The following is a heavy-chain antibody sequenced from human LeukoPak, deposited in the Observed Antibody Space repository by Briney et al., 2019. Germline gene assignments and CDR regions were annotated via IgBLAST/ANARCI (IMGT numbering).Heavy chain of an antibody. Sequence: SETLSLTCTVSGYSISSGYYWGWIRQPPGKGLEWIGSIYHSGSTNYNPSLKSRVTISVDTSKNQFSLKLSSVTAADTAVYYCARERSGSFDYWGQGTLVTVSS. CDR3: ARERSGSFDY. CDR2: IYHSGST. J-gene: IGHJ4*02. V-gene: IGHV4-38-2*02. CDR1: GYSISSGYY. D-gene: IGHD3-3*01.